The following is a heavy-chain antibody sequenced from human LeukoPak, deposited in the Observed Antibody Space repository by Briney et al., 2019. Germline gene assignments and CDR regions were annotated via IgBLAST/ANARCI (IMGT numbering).Heavy chain of an antibody. CDR2: ISGRGGST. Sequence: GGSLRLSCAASGFTFSSYAMSWVRQAPGKGLEWVSAISGRGGSTFYADSVKSRFTISRDNSKNTLYLQMNSLRAEDTAVYYCAKDRRGNAPRGAFDIWGQGTMVTVSS. D-gene: IGHD1-1*01. J-gene: IGHJ3*02. CDR3: AKDRRGNAPRGAFDI. CDR1: GFTFSSYA. V-gene: IGHV3-23*01.